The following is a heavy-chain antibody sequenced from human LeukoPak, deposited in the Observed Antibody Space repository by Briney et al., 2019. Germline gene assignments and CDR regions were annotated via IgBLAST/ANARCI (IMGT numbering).Heavy chain of an antibody. J-gene: IGHJ4*02. CDR1: GFTVSSNY. CDR2: NSGGAT. V-gene: IGHV3-53*01. CDR3: VRGPGSSWYQADY. Sequence: GGSLRLSCAASGFTVSSNYMSWVRQAPGKGLEWVSVNSGGATYYADSVKGRVTISRDTSKNTLYLQMNSLRAEDTAVYYCVRGPGSSWYQADYGGQGTLVTVSS. D-gene: IGHD6-13*01.